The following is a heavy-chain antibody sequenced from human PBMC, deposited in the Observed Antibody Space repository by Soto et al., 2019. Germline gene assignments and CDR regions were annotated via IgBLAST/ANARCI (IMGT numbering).Heavy chain of an antibody. CDR2: ISYDGSNK. Sequence: GGSLRLSCAASGFTFSSYGMHGVGQAPGKGLEWVAVISYDGSNKYYADSVKGRFTISRDNSKNTLYLQMNSLRAEDTAVYYCAKVSYSYGPQLYFDYWGQGTLVTVSS. V-gene: IGHV3-30*18. CDR1: GFTFSSYG. J-gene: IGHJ4*02. D-gene: IGHD5-18*01. CDR3: AKVSYSYGPQLYFDY.